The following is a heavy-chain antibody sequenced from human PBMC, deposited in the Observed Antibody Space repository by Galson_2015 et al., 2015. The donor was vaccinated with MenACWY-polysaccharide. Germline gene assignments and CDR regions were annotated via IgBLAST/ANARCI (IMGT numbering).Heavy chain of an antibody. CDR3: VRDWWCGRAACYYLDF. D-gene: IGHD2-8*02. CDR1: AFVFNNYW. CDR2: IKHDGSET. J-gene: IGHJ4*02. Sequence: SLRLSCAASAFVFNNYWMSWIRQSPGKGLERVANIKHDGSETYYLDSVKGRFVVSRDNARNSLYLQMSSLRAEDKAVYYCVRDWWCGRAACYYLDFWGQVTLVTVSS. V-gene: IGHV3-7*01.